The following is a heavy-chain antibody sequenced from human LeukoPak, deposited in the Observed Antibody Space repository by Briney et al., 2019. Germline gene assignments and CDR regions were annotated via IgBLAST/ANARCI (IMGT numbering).Heavy chain of an antibody. D-gene: IGHD3-3*01. Sequence: PGGSLRLSCAASGFTFDDYAMHWVRQAPGKGLEWVSGISWNRVNIGYADSVKGRFTISRDNTKNSLYLQMNSLRAEDTAVYYCASPMYDSWLAFDIWGQGTMVTVSS. CDR2: ISWNRVNI. J-gene: IGHJ3*02. CDR1: GFTFDDYA. CDR3: ASPMYDSWLAFDI. V-gene: IGHV3-9*01.